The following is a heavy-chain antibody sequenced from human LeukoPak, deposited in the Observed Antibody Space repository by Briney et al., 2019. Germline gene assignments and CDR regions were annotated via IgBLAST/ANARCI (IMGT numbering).Heavy chain of an antibody. CDR2: IYHSGST. D-gene: IGHD3-22*01. J-gene: IGHJ6*03. Sequence: SETLSLTCGVSGGSISSSNWWSWVRQPPGKGLEWIGEIYHSGSTNYNPSLKSRVTISVDKSKKQFSLKLSSVTAADTAVYYCARGYDSSGYIYYYYYMDVWGKGTTVTVSS. CDR1: GGSISSSNW. V-gene: IGHV4-4*02. CDR3: ARGYDSSGYIYYYYYMDV.